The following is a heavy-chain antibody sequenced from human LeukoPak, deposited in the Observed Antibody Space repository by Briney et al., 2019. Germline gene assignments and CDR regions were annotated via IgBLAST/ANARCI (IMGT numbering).Heavy chain of an antibody. J-gene: IGHJ4*02. CDR1: GYTFTSHG. V-gene: IGHV1-18*01. D-gene: IGHD3-22*01. CDR3: ARDKGGYYDSSGYYSAGY. Sequence: ASVKVSCKASGYTFTSHGLSWARQAPGQGLEWMGWISAYNGNTNYAQKLQGRVTMTTDTSASTAYMELRSLRSDDTAVYYCARDKGGYYDSSGYYSAGYWGQGTLVTVSS. CDR2: ISAYNGNT.